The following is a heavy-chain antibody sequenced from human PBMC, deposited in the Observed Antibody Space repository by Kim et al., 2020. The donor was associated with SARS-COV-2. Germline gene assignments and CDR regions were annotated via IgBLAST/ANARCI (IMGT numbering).Heavy chain of an antibody. CDR3: ARGRGQIWLQLEYYFDY. Sequence: SETLSLTCTVSGGSISSYYWSWIRQPPGKGLEWIGYIYYSGSTNYNPSLKSRVTISVDTSKNQFSLKLSSVTAADTAVYYCARGRGQIWLQLEYYFDYWGQGTLVTVSS. D-gene: IGHD5-12*01. CDR1: GGSISSYY. V-gene: IGHV4-59*13. CDR2: IYYSGST. J-gene: IGHJ4*02.